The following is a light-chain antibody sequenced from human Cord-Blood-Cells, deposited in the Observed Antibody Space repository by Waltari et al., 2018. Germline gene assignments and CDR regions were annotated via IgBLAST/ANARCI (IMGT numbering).Light chain of an antibody. Sequence: QSALTQPASVSGSPGQSITISCTGTSSDVGGYNYVSWYQQHPGKAPKLMIYHVSKRPSGVSHRFSGSKSGNTASLTISGLQAEDEADYYCSSYTSSSTYVFGTGTKVTVL. CDR3: SSYTSSSTYV. CDR2: HVS. CDR1: SSDVGGYNY. V-gene: IGLV2-14*01. J-gene: IGLJ1*01.